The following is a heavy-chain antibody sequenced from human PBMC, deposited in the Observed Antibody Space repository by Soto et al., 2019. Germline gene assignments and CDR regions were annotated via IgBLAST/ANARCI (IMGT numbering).Heavy chain of an antibody. D-gene: IGHD3-22*01. CDR1: GGTFSSYA. V-gene: IGHV1-69*01. Sequence: QVQLVQSGAEVKKPGSSVKVSCKASGGTFSSYAISWVRQAPGQGLEWLGGIIPIFGTANYAQKFQGRVTMTADESTSTAYMELSSLRSEDTAVYYSAREGASGSHMGYWGQGTLVTVSS. CDR2: IIPIFGTA. CDR3: AREGASGSHMGY. J-gene: IGHJ4*02.